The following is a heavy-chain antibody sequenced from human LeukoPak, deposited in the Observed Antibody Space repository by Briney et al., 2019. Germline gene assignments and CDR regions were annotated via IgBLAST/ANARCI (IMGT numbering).Heavy chain of an antibody. CDR2: ISSSSSYI. Sequence: GGSLRLSCAASGFTFSSYEMNWVRQAPGKGLEWVSSISSSSSYIYYADSVKGRFTISRDNAKNSLYLQMNSLRAEDTAVYYCARDPSRYYYYYMDVWGKGTTVTVSS. CDR3: ARDPSRYYYYYMDV. J-gene: IGHJ6*03. CDR1: GFTFSSYE. V-gene: IGHV3-21*01.